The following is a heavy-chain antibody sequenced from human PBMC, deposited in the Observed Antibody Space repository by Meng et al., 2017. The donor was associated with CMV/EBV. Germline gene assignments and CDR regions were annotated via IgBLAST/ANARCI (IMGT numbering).Heavy chain of an antibody. D-gene: IGHD6-25*01. CDR1: GFTFSSYA. CDR2: ISGSGGST. J-gene: IGHJ1*01. Sequence: GESLKISCAASGFTFSSYAMSWVRQAPGKGLEWVSAISGSGGSTYYADSVKGRFTISRDNSKNTLYLQMNSLRAEDTAVYYCAKARLEGPFQHWGQGTLVTVSS. CDR3: AKARLEGPFQH. V-gene: IGHV3-23*01.